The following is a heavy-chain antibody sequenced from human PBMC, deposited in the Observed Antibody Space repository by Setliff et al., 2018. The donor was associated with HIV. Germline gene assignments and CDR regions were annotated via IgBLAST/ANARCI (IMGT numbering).Heavy chain of an antibody. CDR2: IFYNGNT. CDR3: ARQGAVTGHSFDF. D-gene: IGHD6-19*01. V-gene: IGHV4-39*01. Sequence: PSETLSLTCTVSGGSSSTSDYYWGWIRQPPGKGLEWIGYIFYNGNTYYSPALKSRVTISIDTSRNRFSLRLSSVTAADAAVYCCARQGAVTGHSFDFWGQGALVTVSS. CDR1: GGSSSTSDYY. J-gene: IGHJ4*02.